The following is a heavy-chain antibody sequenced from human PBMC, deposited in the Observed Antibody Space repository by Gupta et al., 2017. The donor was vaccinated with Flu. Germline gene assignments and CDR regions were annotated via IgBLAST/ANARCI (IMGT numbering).Heavy chain of an antibody. CDR3: AKAPLKYGGVGIGVNWFDP. CDR2: ISYDGSNK. V-gene: IGHV3-30*18. J-gene: IGHJ5*02. D-gene: IGHD5-12*01. Sequence: GLEWVAVISYDGSNKYYADSVKGRFTISRDNSKNTLYLQMNSLRAEDTAVYYCAKAPLKYGGVGIGVNWFDPWGQGTLVTVSS.